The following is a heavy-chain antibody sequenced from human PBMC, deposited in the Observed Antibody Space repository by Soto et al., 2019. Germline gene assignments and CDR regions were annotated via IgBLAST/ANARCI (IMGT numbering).Heavy chain of an antibody. Sequence: EVQLLESGGGLVQPGGSLRLSCAASGFTFSSYAMRWVRQAPGKGLEWVSAISGSGGSTYYADSVKGRFTISRDNFKNTPERRMNSLRVVDTAVYYWARRCSGRYYDYGGHRTLVTVSS. CDR3: ARRCSGRYYDY. D-gene: IGHD1-26*01. V-gene: IGHV3-23*01. CDR1: GFTFSSYA. J-gene: IGHJ4*01. CDR2: ISGSGGST.